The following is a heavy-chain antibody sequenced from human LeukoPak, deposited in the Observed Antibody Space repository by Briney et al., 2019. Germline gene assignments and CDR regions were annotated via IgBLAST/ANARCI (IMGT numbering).Heavy chain of an antibody. CDR2: IYYSGST. CDR3: VAGSFDY. V-gene: IGHV4-59*01. D-gene: IGHD3-10*01. CDR1: GGSISSYY. Sequence: SETLSLTCTVSGGSISSYYWSWIRQPPGKGLEWIGYIYYSGSTNYNPSLKSRVTISVDTSKNQFSLKLSSVTAADTAVYYCVAGSFDYWGQGTLVTVSS. J-gene: IGHJ4*02.